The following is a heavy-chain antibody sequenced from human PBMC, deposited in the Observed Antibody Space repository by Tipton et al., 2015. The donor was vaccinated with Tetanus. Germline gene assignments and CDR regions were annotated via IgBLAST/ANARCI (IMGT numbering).Heavy chain of an antibody. D-gene: IGHD5-18*01. CDR2: ITKSSRFI. CDR3: ARDDGYNSGYGH. Sequence: SLRLSCSASGFIFNNYWMSWVRQAPGKGLEWVSGITKSSRFIYYADSVKGRFTISRDNSNQSVYLEMNSLRADDTALYYCARDDGYNSGYGHWGQGTLVTVSS. J-gene: IGHJ4*02. V-gene: IGHV3-21*04. CDR1: GFIFNNYW.